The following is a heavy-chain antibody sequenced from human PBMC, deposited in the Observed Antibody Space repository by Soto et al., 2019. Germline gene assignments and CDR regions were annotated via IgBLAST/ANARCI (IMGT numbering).Heavy chain of an antibody. J-gene: IGHJ5*02. D-gene: IGHD3-22*01. Sequence: PSGTLSLTCAVYGGSFSGYYWSWIRQPPGKGLEWIGEINHSGSTNYNPSLKSRVTISVDTSKNQFSLKLSSVTAADTAVYYCARDLNDSSGYYRVGNNWFDPWGQGTLVTVSS. V-gene: IGHV4-34*01. CDR2: INHSGST. CDR3: ARDLNDSSGYYRVGNNWFDP. CDR1: GGSFSGYY.